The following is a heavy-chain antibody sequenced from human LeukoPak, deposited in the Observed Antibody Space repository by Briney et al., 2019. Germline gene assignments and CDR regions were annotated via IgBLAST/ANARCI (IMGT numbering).Heavy chain of an antibody. CDR1: GYTLTELS. V-gene: IGHV1-24*01. CDR2: FDPEDGET. D-gene: IGHD3-16*01. Sequence: GASVKVSCKVSGYTLTELSMHWVRQAPGKGLEWMGGFDPEDGETIYAQKFQGRVTMTEDTSTDTAYMELSSLRSEDTAVYYCATVPGVGVILPFPYYYGMDVWGQGTTVTVSS. J-gene: IGHJ6*02. CDR3: ATVPGVGVILPFPYYYGMDV.